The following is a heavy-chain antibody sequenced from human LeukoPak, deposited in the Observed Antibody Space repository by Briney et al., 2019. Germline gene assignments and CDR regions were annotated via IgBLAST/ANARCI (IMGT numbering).Heavy chain of an antibody. D-gene: IGHD5-18*01. V-gene: IGHV1-69*04. J-gene: IGHJ4*02. CDR1: GGTFSSYA. CDR2: IIPILGIA. Sequence: GASVKVSCKASGGTFSSYAISWVRQAPGQGLEWMGRIIPILGIANYAQKFQGRVTITADKSTSTAYMELSSLRSEGTAVYYCATLVDTAMVTPHDYWGQGTLVTVSS. CDR3: ATLVDTAMVTPHDY.